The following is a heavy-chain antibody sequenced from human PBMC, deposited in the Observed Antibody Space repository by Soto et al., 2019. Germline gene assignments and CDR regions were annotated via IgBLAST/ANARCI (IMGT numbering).Heavy chain of an antibody. CDR2: IWYDGGEK. CDR3: ARYVSSRYNNWIDP. D-gene: IGHD6-13*01. V-gene: IGHV3-33*01. Sequence: QVQLVESGGGVVQPGGSLRLSCAASGFTFSSYGMHWVRQAPGKGLEWVAVIWYDGGEKYYADSVKGRFTISRENSKNTLSLQMNNLSAEDTAVYYCARYVSSRYNNWIDPWGQGTLVTVSS. CDR1: GFTFSSYG. J-gene: IGHJ5*02.